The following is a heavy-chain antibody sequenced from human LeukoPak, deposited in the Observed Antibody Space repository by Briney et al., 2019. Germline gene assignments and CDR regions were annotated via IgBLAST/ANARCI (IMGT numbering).Heavy chain of an antibody. D-gene: IGHD2-15*01. V-gene: IGHV3-23*01. CDR3: ARDHVVASGAVAY. Sequence: GGSLRLSCAASGFTFSSYGMNWVRQAPGKGLEWISVLDSGGSAIYADSVRGRFTISRDNSKNTLHLQMDSLTIADSALYYCARDHVVASGAVAYWGQGTLVTVSS. J-gene: IGHJ4*02. CDR2: LDSGGSA. CDR1: GFTFSSYG.